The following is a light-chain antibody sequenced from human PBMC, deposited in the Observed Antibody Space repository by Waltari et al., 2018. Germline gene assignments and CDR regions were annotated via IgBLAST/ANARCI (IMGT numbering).Light chain of an antibody. Sequence: QSALTQPASVSGSPGRSITVSCTGTSSAVATYNLVPWYQQRPGNAPKLLIYEVSQRPSGVSNRFSGSKSGTTASLTVSGLQAEDEAIYFCCSYAGDRSVLFGGGTKLTVL. CDR1: SSAVATYNL. CDR3: CSYAGDRSVL. V-gene: IGLV2-23*02. J-gene: IGLJ2*01. CDR2: EVS.